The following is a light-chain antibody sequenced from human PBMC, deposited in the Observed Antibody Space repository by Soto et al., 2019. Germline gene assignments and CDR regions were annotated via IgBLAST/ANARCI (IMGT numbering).Light chain of an antibody. CDR3: QHLDK. CDR2: GAS. Sequence: EIVMTQSPVTLSVSPGERATLSCRASQSVSSNLAWYQQKPGQAPRLLIYGASTRATGIPARFSGSGSGTDFTLTISSLQSEDFALYYCQHLDKFGQGTKLEIK. J-gene: IGKJ2*01. V-gene: IGKV3-15*01. CDR1: QSVSSN.